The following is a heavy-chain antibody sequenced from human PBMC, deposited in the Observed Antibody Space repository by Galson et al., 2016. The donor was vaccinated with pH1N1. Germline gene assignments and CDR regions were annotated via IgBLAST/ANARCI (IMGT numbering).Heavy chain of an antibody. CDR1: GFSLSTSGMC. V-gene: IGHV2-70*20. Sequence: PALVKPTQTLTLTCTFSGFSLSTSGMCVSWVRQPPGKALEWLALIDWGDEKYYSTSLKTRLTISKDTSKNQAVLTMTNMDPVDTATYYCARFTYGDYTTYFDYWGQGTLVTVSS. CDR2: IDWGDEK. J-gene: IGHJ4*02. CDR3: ARFTYGDYTTYFDY. D-gene: IGHD4-17*01.